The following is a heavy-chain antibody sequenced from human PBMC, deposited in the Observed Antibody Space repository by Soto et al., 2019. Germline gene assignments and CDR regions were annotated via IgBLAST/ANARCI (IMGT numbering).Heavy chain of an antibody. CDR3: AKNPGYYYDSTGYHSDY. J-gene: IGHJ4*02. CDR1: EFTFSNYA. D-gene: IGHD3-22*01. CDR2: ISYGGGTT. V-gene: IGHV3-23*01. Sequence: VGSLRLSCAASEFTFSNYARSWVRQAPGKGLEWVSAISYGGGTTYYADSVKGRFTISRDNSKNTLYLQMNSLRAEDTAVYYCAKNPGYYYDSTGYHSDYWGQGTLVTVSS.